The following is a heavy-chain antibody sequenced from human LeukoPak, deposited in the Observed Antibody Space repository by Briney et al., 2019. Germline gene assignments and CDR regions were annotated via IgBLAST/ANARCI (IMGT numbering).Heavy chain of an antibody. D-gene: IGHD6-6*01. CDR2: IIPIFGTA. CDR1: GGTFSSYG. Sequence: ASVKVSCKASGGTFSSYGISWVRQPPGQGLEWMGGIIPIFGTANYAQKFQGRVTITADESTSTAYMELSSLRSEDTAVYYCARLDEYSSSSRYYGMDVWGQGTTVTVSS. J-gene: IGHJ6*02. V-gene: IGHV1-69*13. CDR3: ARLDEYSSSSRYYGMDV.